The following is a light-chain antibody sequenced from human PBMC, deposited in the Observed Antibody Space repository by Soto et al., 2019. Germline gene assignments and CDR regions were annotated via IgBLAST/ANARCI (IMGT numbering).Light chain of an antibody. CDR3: QSHDSSLHASV. J-gene: IGLJ1*01. CDR1: SSNIGAGYD. Sequence: QSALTQPPLVSGAPAQRVTISCTGSSSNIGAGYDVHWYLQLPGTAPKLLIYGNTNRPSGVPDRFSGSKSGSSASLAITGLQAEDEADYYCQSHDSSLHASVFGTGTKVTVL. CDR2: GNT. V-gene: IGLV1-40*01.